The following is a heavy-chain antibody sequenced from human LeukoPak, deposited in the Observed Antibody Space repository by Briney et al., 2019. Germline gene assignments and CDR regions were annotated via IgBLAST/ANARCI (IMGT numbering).Heavy chain of an antibody. J-gene: IGHJ4*02. CDR2: ISGSGGST. Sequence: GGSLRLSCAASGFTFSSYAMSWVRQAPGKGLEWVSAISGSGGSTYYADSVKGRFTISRDNSKNTLYLQMNSLRAEDTAVYYCARGLGELMGGYYFDYWGQGTLVTVSS. CDR3: ARGLGELMGGYYFDY. CDR1: GFTFSSYA. D-gene: IGHD3-16*01. V-gene: IGHV3-23*01.